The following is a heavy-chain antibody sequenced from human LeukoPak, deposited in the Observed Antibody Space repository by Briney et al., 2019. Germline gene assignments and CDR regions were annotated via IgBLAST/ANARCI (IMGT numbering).Heavy chain of an antibody. CDR2: IKQDGSEK. Sequence: GESLRLSCVGSGFSFSGYWMSWVRQAPGKGLEWVANIKQDGSEKYYVDSVKGRFTISRDNAKNSLYLQMNSLRAEDTAVYYCARRYFDYWGQGTLVTVSS. CDR1: GFSFSGYW. CDR3: ARRYFDY. V-gene: IGHV3-7*01. J-gene: IGHJ4*02.